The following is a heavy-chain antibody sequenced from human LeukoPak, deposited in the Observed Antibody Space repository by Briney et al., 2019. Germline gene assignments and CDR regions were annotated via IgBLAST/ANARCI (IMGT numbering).Heavy chain of an antibody. J-gene: IGHJ3*02. CDR3: ARGQDTVITSRDAFDI. CDR2: ISISSSYI. V-gene: IGHV3-21*01. D-gene: IGHD4-23*01. CDR1: GFTFSRYS. Sequence: PGGSLRLSCAASGFTFSRYSMNWVRQAPGKGLEWVSSISISSSYIYYADSVKGRFTISRDNAKNSLYLQMNSLRAEDTAMYYCARGQDTVITSRDAFDIWGQGTMVTVSS.